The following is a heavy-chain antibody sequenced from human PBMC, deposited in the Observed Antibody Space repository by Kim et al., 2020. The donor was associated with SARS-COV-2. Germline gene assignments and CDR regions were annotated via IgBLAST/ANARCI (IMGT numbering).Heavy chain of an antibody. V-gene: IGHV3-43*01. D-gene: IGHD3-3*01. CDR3: VKGRITVSTGWFDP. CDR2: INWDGSRT. J-gene: IGHJ5*02. CDR1: GFTFEEYT. Sequence: GGSLRLSCEASGFTFEEYTMHWVHQPPGRSLEWVTLINWDGSRTYFADSVKGRFTISRDNRKNSVYLQMNSLRPEDSAFYYCVKGRITVSTGWFDPWGPGTLVTVSS.